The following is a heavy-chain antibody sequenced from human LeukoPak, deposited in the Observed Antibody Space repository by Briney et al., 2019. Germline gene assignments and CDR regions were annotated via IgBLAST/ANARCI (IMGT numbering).Heavy chain of an antibody. CDR1: GFTFSSYA. Sequence: GGSLRLSCAASGFTFSSYAMSWVRQAPGKGLEWVSAISDSGSSTYYADSVKGRFTIFRDNSKNTLYLQMNSLRAEDTAVYYCATRERYCSSTSCYEWFDPWGQGTLVTVSS. J-gene: IGHJ5*02. CDR2: ISDSGSST. V-gene: IGHV3-23*01. CDR3: ATRERYCSSTSCYEWFDP. D-gene: IGHD2-2*01.